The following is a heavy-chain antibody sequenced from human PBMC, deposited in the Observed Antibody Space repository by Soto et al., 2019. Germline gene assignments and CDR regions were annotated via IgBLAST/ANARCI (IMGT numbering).Heavy chain of an antibody. CDR1: GGSISNYY. D-gene: IGHD2-15*01. CDR3: ARRWGRSFDY. CDR2: IYYSGST. V-gene: IGHV4-59*08. Sequence: QVQLQESGPGLVKPSETLSLTCTVSGGSISNYYWSWIRQPPGKGLEWIGYIYYSGSTNYNPSLKVRVTISVDTSKNQFSLKLSSVTAADTAVYYCARRWGRSFDYWGQGTLVTVSS. J-gene: IGHJ4*02.